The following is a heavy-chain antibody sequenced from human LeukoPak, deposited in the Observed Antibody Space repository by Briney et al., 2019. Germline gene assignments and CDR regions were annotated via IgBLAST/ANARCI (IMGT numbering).Heavy chain of an antibody. CDR2: ISGSGGST. Sequence: GRSLRLSCAASGFTFSTYAMSWVRQAPGKGLEWVSAISGSGGSTYYADSVKGRFTISRDNSKNTLYLQMNSLRAEDTAVYYCAKDITTVVTRGEFDYWGQGTLVTVSS. CDR1: GFTFSTYA. V-gene: IGHV3-23*01. J-gene: IGHJ4*02. CDR3: AKDITTVVTRGEFDY. D-gene: IGHD4-23*01.